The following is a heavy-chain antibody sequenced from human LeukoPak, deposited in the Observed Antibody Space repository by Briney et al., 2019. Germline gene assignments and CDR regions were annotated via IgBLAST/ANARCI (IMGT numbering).Heavy chain of an antibody. J-gene: IGHJ4*02. CDR1: GFTFSRYA. Sequence: PGGSLRLSCAASGFTFSRYAMNWVRQAPEKGLQWVSYINTDSSDIHYADSVKGRFTISRDNARNTLYLQLSSLRAEDSAVYYCARDTFQPGLIDSWGQGTLVTVSS. CDR3: ARDTFQPGLIDS. CDR2: INTDSSDI. V-gene: IGHV3-21*05. D-gene: IGHD2-2*01.